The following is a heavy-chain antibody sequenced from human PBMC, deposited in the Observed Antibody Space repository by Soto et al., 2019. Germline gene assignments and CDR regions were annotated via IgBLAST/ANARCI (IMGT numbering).Heavy chain of an antibody. J-gene: IGHJ6*02. CDR1: GYTFTGYY. V-gene: IGHV1-2*04. CDR3: ARGGEYSSSRRRNYGMDV. Sequence: GASVKVSCKASGYTFTGYYMHWVRQAPGQGLEWMGWINPNSGGTNYAQKFQGWVTMTRDTSISTAYMELSRLRSDDTAVYYRARGGEYSSSRRRNYGMDVWGQGTTVTVSS. CDR2: INPNSGGT. D-gene: IGHD6-6*01.